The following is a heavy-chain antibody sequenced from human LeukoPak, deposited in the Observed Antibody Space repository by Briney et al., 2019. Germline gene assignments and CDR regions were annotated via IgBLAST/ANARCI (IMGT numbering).Heavy chain of an antibody. D-gene: IGHD2-2*01. Sequence: GASVKVSCKASGYTFTSYGISWVRQAPGQGLEWMGWISAYNGNTNYAQKLQGRVTMTRDTSTSTAYMELRSLRSDDTAVYYCARFPGDIVVVPAAPIDAFDIWGQGTMVTVSS. J-gene: IGHJ3*02. CDR1: GYTFTSYG. CDR3: ARFPGDIVVVPAAPIDAFDI. CDR2: ISAYNGNT. V-gene: IGHV1-18*01.